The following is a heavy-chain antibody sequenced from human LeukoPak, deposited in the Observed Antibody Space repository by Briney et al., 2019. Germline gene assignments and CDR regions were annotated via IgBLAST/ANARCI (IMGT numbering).Heavy chain of an antibody. V-gene: IGHV1-24*01. Sequence: ASVKVSCKVSGYTLTELSMHWVRQAPGKGLEWMGGFDPEDGETIYAQKFQGRVAMTEDTSTDTAYMELSSLRSEDTAVYYCARDSGRDGYKTFDYWGQGTLVTVSS. CDR3: ARDSGRDGYKTFDY. J-gene: IGHJ4*02. CDR1: GYTLTELS. D-gene: IGHD5-24*01. CDR2: FDPEDGET.